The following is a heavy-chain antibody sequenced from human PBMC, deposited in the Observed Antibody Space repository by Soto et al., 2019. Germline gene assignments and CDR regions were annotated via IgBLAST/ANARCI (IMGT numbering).Heavy chain of an antibody. Sequence: GASVKVSCKASGGTFSSYAISWVRQAPGQGLEWMGGIIPIFGTANYAQKFQGRVTITADESTSTAYMELSSLGSEDTAVYYCATEPYHSSGWFNPNEYWFDPWGQGTLVTVSS. J-gene: IGHJ5*02. CDR2: IIPIFGTA. CDR1: GGTFSSYA. CDR3: ATEPYHSSGWFNPNEYWFDP. D-gene: IGHD6-19*01. V-gene: IGHV1-69*13.